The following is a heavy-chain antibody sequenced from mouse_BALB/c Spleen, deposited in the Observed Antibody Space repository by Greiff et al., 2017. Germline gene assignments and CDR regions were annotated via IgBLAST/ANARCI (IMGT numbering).Heavy chain of an antibody. Sequence: EVQVVESGGGLVQPGGSLKLSCAASGFTFSSYGMSWVRQTPDKRLELVATINSNGGSTYYPDSVKGRFTISRDNAKNTLYLQMSSLKSEDTAMYYCARPGSSPYWYFDVWGAGTTVTVSS. CDR3: ARPGSSPYWYFDV. CDR1: GFTFSSYG. CDR2: INSNGGST. V-gene: IGHV5-6-3*01. J-gene: IGHJ1*01. D-gene: IGHD1-1*01.